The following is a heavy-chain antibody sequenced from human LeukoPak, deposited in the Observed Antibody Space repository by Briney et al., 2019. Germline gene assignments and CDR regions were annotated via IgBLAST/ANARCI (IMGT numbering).Heavy chain of an antibody. CDR1: GFTFNSYA. V-gene: IGHV3-23*01. Sequence: GGSLRLSCAASGFTFNSYAMSWVRQASGKGLEWVSAISGSGGSTYYADSVKGRFTISRDNSKNTLYLQMNSLRAEDTAVYYCAKGHRWFGELLRPDYYYYYGMDVWGQGTTVTVSS. CDR3: AKGHRWFGELLRPDYYYYYGMDV. CDR2: ISGSGGST. J-gene: IGHJ6*02. D-gene: IGHD3-10*01.